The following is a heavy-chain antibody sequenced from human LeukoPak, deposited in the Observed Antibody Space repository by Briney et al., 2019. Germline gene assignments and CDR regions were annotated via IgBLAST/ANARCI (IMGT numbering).Heavy chain of an antibody. CDR2: ISSSSSYI. V-gene: IGHV3-21*01. CDR1: GFTFSSYS. Sequence: PGGSLRLSCAASGFTFSSYSMNWVRQAPGKGLEWVSSISSSSSYIYYADSVKGRFTISRDNAKNSLYLQMNSLRAEDTAVYYCARGRLMVTPWADAFDIWGQGTMVTVSS. J-gene: IGHJ3*02. D-gene: IGHD2-21*02. CDR3: ARGRLMVTPWADAFDI.